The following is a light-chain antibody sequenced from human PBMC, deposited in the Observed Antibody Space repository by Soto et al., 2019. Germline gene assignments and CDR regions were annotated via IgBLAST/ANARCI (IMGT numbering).Light chain of an antibody. CDR2: GNS. CDR3: QSYDSSLSGYV. J-gene: IGLJ1*01. V-gene: IGLV1-40*01. Sequence: SVLTQPPSVSGAQGQRVTISCTGSSSNIGAGYDVHWYQQLPGTAPKLLIYGNSNRPSGVPDRFSGSKSGTSASLAITGLQAEDEADYYCQSYDSSLSGYVFGTGTKVTVL. CDR1: SSNIGAGYD.